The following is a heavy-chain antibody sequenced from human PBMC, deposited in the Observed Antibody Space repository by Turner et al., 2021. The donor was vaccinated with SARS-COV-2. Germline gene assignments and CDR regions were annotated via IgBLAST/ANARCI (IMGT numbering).Heavy chain of an antibody. CDR1: GGSFTRFS. J-gene: IGHJ4*02. V-gene: IGHV4-4*07. Sequence: QVQLQESGPGLVKPSATLSLTCSVSGGSFTRFSWSWIRQPAGKGLEWIGRVFSNGSTNYNPSLKSRVTMSVDTSKNQFSLSLSSVTAADTAVYYCARDHGVYWGQGTLISVSS. CDR3: ARDHGVY. CDR2: VFSNGST. D-gene: IGHD3-16*01.